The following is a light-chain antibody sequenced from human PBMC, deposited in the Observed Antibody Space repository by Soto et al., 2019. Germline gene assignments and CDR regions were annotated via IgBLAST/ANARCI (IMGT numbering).Light chain of an antibody. CDR1: QYINTR. CDR3: HQRQSWPRT. Sequence: EIVLTQSPATLSSFPGDRVTLSCGASQYINTRLAWYQHRPGQAPRLLIYQTSTRAAGIPARFSASGSGTDFTLTISDVQPEDFALYYCHQRQSWPRTFGQGTKVDI. J-gene: IGKJ1*01. V-gene: IGKV3-11*01. CDR2: QTS.